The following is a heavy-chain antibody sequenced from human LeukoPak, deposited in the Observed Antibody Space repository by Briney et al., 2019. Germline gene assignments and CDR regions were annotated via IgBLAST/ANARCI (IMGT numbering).Heavy chain of an antibody. Sequence: PGGSLRLSCAASGFTFSSYEMNWVRQAPGKGLEWVSYISSSGSTKYNANSEKGRFTISRDNAKNSLYLQMNSLIAEDTAVYYCAREATGANLGYFDWLIYYYGMDVWGKGTTVTVSS. CDR1: GFTFSSYE. CDR3: AREATGANLGYFDWLIYYYGMDV. CDR2: ISSSGSTK. J-gene: IGHJ6*04. D-gene: IGHD3-9*01. V-gene: IGHV3-48*03.